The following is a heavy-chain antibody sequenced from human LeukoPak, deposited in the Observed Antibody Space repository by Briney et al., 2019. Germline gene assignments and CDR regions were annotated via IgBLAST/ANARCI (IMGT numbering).Heavy chain of an antibody. Sequence: SETLSLTCTVSGYSISSGYYWGWIRQPPGKGLKWIGSIYHSGSTYYNPSLKSRVTISVDTSKNQFSLKLSSVTAADTAVYYCARYSYGSFYFDYWGQGTLVTVSS. CDR2: IYHSGST. D-gene: IGHD5-18*01. CDR1: GYSISSGYY. CDR3: ARYSYGSFYFDY. V-gene: IGHV4-38-2*02. J-gene: IGHJ4*02.